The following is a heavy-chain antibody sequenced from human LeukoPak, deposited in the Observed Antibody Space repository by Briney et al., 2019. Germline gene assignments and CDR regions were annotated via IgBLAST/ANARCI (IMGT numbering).Heavy chain of an antibody. Sequence: PSQTLSLTCTGSGVSISSGSYHWGWIRQPAGKGLEWVGRIYTSGSTNYNPSLKRRVTIPVDTSKNQFSLKLSSVTAADTAVYYCARADSSCGWGYFDYWGEGTLVTVSS. CDR2: IYTSGST. D-gene: IGHD6-19*01. CDR3: ARADSSCGWGYFDY. CDR1: GVSISSGSYH. V-gene: IGHV4-61*02. J-gene: IGHJ4*02.